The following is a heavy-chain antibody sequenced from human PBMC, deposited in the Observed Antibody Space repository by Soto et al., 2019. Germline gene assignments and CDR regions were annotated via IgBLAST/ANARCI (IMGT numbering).Heavy chain of an antibody. Sequence: PSQTLSLTCVISGDSVSSNSAAWNWIRQSPSRGLEWLGRTYYRSKWYNDYAVSVKSRITINPDTSKNQFSLQLNSVTPEDTAVYYCARASGGGSGYDLGYYYYGMDVWGQGTTVTV. V-gene: IGHV6-1*01. CDR1: GDSVSSNSAA. CDR3: ARASGGGSGYDLGYYYYGMDV. D-gene: IGHD5-12*01. J-gene: IGHJ6*02. CDR2: TYYRSKWYN.